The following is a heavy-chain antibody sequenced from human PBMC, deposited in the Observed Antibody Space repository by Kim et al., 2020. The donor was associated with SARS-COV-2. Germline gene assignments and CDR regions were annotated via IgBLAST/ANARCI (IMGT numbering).Heavy chain of an antibody. V-gene: IGHV1-69*13. CDR3: ARELLGAFDN. Sequence: SVKVSCKASGCTFSSYSISWVRQAPGQGLEWMGRIIPIFGTANYAQKFQGRVTITADESTSTAYMELSSLRSEDTAVYYCARELLGAFDNWGQGTMVTVSS. CDR1: GCTFSSYS. J-gene: IGHJ3*02. CDR2: IIPIFGTA.